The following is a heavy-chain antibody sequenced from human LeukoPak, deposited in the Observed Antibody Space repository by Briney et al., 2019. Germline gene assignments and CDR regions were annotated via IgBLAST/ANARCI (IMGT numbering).Heavy chain of an antibody. V-gene: IGHV4-39*07. CDR1: GGSISSSGYY. CDR3: ASLQNGSFDAFDI. D-gene: IGHD3-10*01. Sequence: PSETLSLTCTVSGGSISSSGYYWGWIRQPPGKGLEWIGSIYYSGSTYYNPSLKSRVTISVDTSKNQFSLKLSSVTAADTAVYYCASLQNGSFDAFDIWGQGTMVTVSS. J-gene: IGHJ3*02. CDR2: IYYSGST.